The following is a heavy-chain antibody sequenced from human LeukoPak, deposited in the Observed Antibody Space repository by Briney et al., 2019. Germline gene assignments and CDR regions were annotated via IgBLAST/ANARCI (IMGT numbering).Heavy chain of an antibody. Sequence: GGSLRLSCTASGFTFSNYGMHWVRQAPGKGLEWAAVISYDGSNEYYADSVKGRFTISRDNSKNTLFLQMNSLRPEDTAVYHCAREFGAYSSGWSEYWGQGTLVTVSS. CDR2: ISYDGSNE. CDR1: GFTFSNYG. J-gene: IGHJ4*02. CDR3: AREFGAYSSGWSEY. D-gene: IGHD6-19*01. V-gene: IGHV3-30*03.